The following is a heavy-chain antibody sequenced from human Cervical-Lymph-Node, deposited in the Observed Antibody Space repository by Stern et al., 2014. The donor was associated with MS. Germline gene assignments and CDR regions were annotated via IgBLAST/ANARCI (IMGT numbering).Heavy chain of an antibody. CDR3: ARTLRDGYNKGYFEY. CDR1: GFSLSTSGMR. D-gene: IGHD5-24*01. CDR2: IDWDDDK. V-gene: IGHV2-70*04. J-gene: IGHJ4*02. Sequence: ESGPALVKPTQTLTLTCTFSGFSLSTSGMRVNWIRQPPGKALEWLARIDWDDDKFYSTSLKTRLTISKDTSKNQVVLTMTNMDPVDTATYYCARTLRDGYNKGYFEYWGQGTLVTVSS.